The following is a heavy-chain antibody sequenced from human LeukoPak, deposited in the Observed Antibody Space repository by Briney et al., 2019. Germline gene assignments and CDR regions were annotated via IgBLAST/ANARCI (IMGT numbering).Heavy chain of an antibody. CDR3: AREGVIVATLDY. D-gene: IGHD5-12*01. J-gene: IGHJ4*02. V-gene: IGHV4-4*07. Sequence: SETLSLTCTVSGGSISSYYWSWIRQPAGKGLEWIGRIYTSGSTNYNPSLKSRVTISVDTSKNQFSLKLSSVTAADTAVYYCAREGVIVATLDYWGQGTLVTVSS. CDR1: GGSISSYY. CDR2: IYTSGST.